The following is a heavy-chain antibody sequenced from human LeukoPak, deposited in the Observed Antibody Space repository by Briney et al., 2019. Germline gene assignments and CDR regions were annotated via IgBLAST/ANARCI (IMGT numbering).Heavy chain of an antibody. CDR2: ISCSAHDV. J-gene: IGHJ4*02. CDR3: AKANQRGTYFASGSIRSAVDY. Sequence: KTGGSLRLSCAASGFTFSDFYMTWSGQAPGKGLELLSYISCSAHDVNYIDSVRGRFTISRDNSKNTLYLKMNSLRAEDTAVYYCAKANQRGTYFASGSIRSAVDYWGQGTLVTVSS. CDR1: GFTFSDFY. V-gene: IGHV3-11*06. D-gene: IGHD3-10*01.